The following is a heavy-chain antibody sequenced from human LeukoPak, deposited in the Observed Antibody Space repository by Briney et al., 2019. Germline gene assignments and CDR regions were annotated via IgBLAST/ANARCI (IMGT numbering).Heavy chain of an antibody. D-gene: IGHD1-1*01. CDR1: GFTFSSYW. CDR3: ARGPQLVYFDY. J-gene: IGHJ4*02. CDR2: IKQDGSEK. Sequence: GGSLRLSCAASGFTFSSYWMSWVRQAPGKGLEWVANIKQDGSEKYYVDSVKGRFTISRDNSKNTLYLQMNSLRAEDTAVYYCARGPQLVYFDYWGQGTLVTVSS. V-gene: IGHV3-7*03.